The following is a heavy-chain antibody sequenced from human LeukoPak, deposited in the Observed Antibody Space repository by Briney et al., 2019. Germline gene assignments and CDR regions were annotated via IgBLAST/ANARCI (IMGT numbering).Heavy chain of an antibody. CDR3: ARTYDGDMDV. V-gene: IGHV6-1*01. Sequence: SQTLSLTCVISGDSVSSNSESWNWIRQSPSRCLDWLGRTYYRSKWYNDYAVSVKSRITINPDTSKNQFSLQLNSVTPEDTAVYYCARTYDGDMDVWGKGTTVTVSS. CDR2: TYYRSKWYN. CDR1: GDSVSSNSES. D-gene: IGHD3-16*01. J-gene: IGHJ6*03.